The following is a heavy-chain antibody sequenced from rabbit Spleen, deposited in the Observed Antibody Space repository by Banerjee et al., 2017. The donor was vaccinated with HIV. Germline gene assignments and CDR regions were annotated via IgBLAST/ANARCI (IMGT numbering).Heavy chain of an antibody. V-gene: IGHV1S45*01. CDR3: VRVLKSDDYLDL. J-gene: IGHJ4*01. Sequence: QEQLEESGGGLVKPEGSLTLTCTASGFSFSSNYWICWVRQAPGKGLEWIACIYAGSSGSTWYASWVNGRFTISKTSSTTVTLQMTSLTAADTTTYFCVRVLKSDDYLDLWGPGTLVTVS. D-gene: IGHD2-1*01. CDR1: GFSFSSNYW. CDR2: IYAGSSGST.